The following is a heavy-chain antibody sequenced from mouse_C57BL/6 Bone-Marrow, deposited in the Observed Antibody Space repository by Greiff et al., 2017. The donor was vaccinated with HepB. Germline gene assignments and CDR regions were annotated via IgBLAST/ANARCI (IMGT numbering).Heavy chain of an antibody. CDR1: GYTFTSYW. CDR2: IYPGSGST. J-gene: IGHJ3*01. Sequence: QVQLKQSGAELVKPGASVKMSCKASGYTFTSYWITWVKQRPGQGLEWIGDIYPGSGSTNYNEKFKSKATLTVDTSSSTAYMQLSSLTSEDSAVYYCARGDDYDDGRAWFAYWGQGTLVTVSA. V-gene: IGHV1-55*01. D-gene: IGHD2-4*01. CDR3: ARGDDYDDGRAWFAY.